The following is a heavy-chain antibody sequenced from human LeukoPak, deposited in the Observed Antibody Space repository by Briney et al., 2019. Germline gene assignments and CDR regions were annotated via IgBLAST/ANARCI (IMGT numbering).Heavy chain of an antibody. CDR1: GFTFSSNW. J-gene: IGHJ4*02. V-gene: IGHV3-7*03. Sequence: AGGSLRLSCAASGFTFSSNWMSWVRQAPGKGLEWVANVKQDGSETYYVDSVKGRFTISRDNAKNSLFLQMNSLRAGDTAVYYCAKRLRTGYNYGYPDYWGQGTLVTVSS. CDR2: VKQDGSET. D-gene: IGHD5-18*01. CDR3: AKRLRTGYNYGYPDY.